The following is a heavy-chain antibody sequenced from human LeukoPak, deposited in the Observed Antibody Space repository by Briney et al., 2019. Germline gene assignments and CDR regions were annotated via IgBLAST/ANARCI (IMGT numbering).Heavy chain of an antibody. CDR3: ARDSVRYCSSTSCYGGPYYYYMDV. CDR1: GYTFTSSY. J-gene: IGHJ6*03. D-gene: IGHD2-2*01. V-gene: IGHV1-46*01. CDR2: INPSGSST. Sequence: ASVKVSCKASGYTFTSSYMHWVRQAPGQGLEWMGIINPSGSSTNYAQKFQGRVTMTRDMSTSTVYMELSSLRSEDTAVYYCARDSVRYCSSTSCYGGPYYYYMDVWGKGTTVTISS.